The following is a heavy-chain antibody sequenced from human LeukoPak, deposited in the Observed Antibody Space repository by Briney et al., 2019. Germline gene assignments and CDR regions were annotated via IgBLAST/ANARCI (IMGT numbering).Heavy chain of an antibody. CDR2: IYSGGST. D-gene: IGHD6-19*01. CDR1: GFTVSSNY. J-gene: IGHJ4*02. Sequence: GGSLRLSCAASGFTVSSNYMTWVRQAPGKGLEWVSVIYSGGSTYYADSVKGRFTISRDNSKNTLYLQMNSLRAEDTAVYYCAAAKQWLVPDNWGQGTLVTVSS. CDR3: AAAKQWLVPDN. V-gene: IGHV3-53*01.